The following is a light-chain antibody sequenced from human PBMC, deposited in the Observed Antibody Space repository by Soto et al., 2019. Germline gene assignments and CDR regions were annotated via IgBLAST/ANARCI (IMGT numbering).Light chain of an antibody. J-gene: IGKJ1*01. CDR3: QQYNNWPWT. Sequence: EIVLTQSPGTLSLSPGERATLSCRASQSVSSRLAWYQQRPGQAPRLLISGASTRATGIPARFSGSGSGTEFTLTISSLQSEDFAVYYCQQYNNWPWTFGHGTKVDI. CDR2: GAS. CDR1: QSVSSR. V-gene: IGKV3-15*01.